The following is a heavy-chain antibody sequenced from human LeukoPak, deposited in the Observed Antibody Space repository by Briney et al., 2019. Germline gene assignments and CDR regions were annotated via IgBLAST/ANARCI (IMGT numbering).Heavy chain of an antibody. J-gene: IGHJ4*02. D-gene: IGHD3-9*01. Sequence: PSETLSLTCTVSGYSISSGYYWGWIRQPPGKGLEWIGSIYHSGSTNYNPSLKSRVTISVDTSKNQFSLKLSSVTAADTAVYYCARGWRWLLKIRDYFDYWGQGTLVTVSS. CDR2: IYHSGST. V-gene: IGHV4-38-2*02. CDR1: GYSISSGYY. CDR3: ARGWRWLLKIRDYFDY.